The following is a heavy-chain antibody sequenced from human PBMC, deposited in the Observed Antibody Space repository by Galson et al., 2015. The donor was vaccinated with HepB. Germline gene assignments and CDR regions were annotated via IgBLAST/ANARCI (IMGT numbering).Heavy chain of an antibody. J-gene: IGHJ4*02. CDR2: ISHDGRNT. CDR1: GFTFSSYS. CDR3: ARERGAGWYEGNDY. V-gene: IGHV3-30*04. D-gene: IGHD6-19*01. Sequence: SLRLSCAASGFTFSSYSIHWVREAPSKGLEWVAIISHDGRNTYYAYSVKGRFTISRDNSRNTLYLQMNGLRSDDTAVYYCARERGAGWYEGNDYWGQGTRVVVSS.